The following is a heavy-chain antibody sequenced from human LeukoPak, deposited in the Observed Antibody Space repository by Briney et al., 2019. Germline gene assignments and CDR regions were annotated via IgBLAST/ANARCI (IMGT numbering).Heavy chain of an antibody. Sequence: GASVKVSCKASGGTFSSYAISWVRQAPGQGLEWMGGIIPIFGTANYAQKFQGRVTITADKSTSTAYMELSSLRSEDTAVYYCARAVTTDLYYYYYMDVWGKGTTVTISS. V-gene: IGHV1-69*06. CDR1: GGTFSSYA. CDR2: IIPIFGTA. D-gene: IGHD4-17*01. J-gene: IGHJ6*03. CDR3: ARAVTTDLYYYYYMDV.